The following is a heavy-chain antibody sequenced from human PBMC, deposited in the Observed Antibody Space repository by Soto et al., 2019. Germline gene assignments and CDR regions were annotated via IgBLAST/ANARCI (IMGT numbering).Heavy chain of an antibody. CDR2: INHSGST. CDR3: ARGGMYYDILTGYYKE. J-gene: IGHJ4*02. CDR1: GGSFSGYY. V-gene: IGHV4-34*01. D-gene: IGHD3-9*01. Sequence: QVQLQQWGAELLKPSETLSLTCAVYGGSFSGYYWSWIRQPPGKGLEWIGEINHSGSTNYNPSLKSRVTISVDTSKNQFSLKLSSVTAADTAVYYCARGGMYYDILTGYYKEWGQGTLVTVSS.